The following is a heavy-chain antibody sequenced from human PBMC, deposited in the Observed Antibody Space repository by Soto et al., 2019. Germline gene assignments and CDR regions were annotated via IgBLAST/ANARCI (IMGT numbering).Heavy chain of an antibody. CDR1: GYTFTSYA. CDR3: ARGRYCSSTSCWTYYYYGMDV. Sequence: ASVKVSCKASGYTFTSYAMHWVRQAPGQRLEWMGWINAGNGNTKYSQKFQGRVTITRDTSASTAYMELSSLRSEDTAVYYCARGRYCSSTSCWTYYYYGMDVWGQGTTVTVS. CDR2: INAGNGNT. J-gene: IGHJ6*02. D-gene: IGHD2-2*01. V-gene: IGHV1-3*01.